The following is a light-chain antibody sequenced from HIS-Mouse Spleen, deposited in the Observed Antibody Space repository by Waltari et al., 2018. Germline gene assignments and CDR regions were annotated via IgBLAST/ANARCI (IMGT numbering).Light chain of an antibody. CDR3: AAWDDSLSGVV. Sequence: QSVLTQPPSASGTPGQRVTISCSGSSSNIGSNYVYWYQQLPGTAPKLLIYRNNQRPSGCPDRFSGSKSGTSASLAISGLRSEDEADYYCAAWDDSLSGVVFGGGTKLTVL. J-gene: IGLJ2*01. CDR1: SSNIGSNY. CDR2: RNN. V-gene: IGLV1-47*01.